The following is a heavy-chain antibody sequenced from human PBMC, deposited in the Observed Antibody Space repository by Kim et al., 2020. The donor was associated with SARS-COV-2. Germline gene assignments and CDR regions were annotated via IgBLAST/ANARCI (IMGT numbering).Heavy chain of an antibody. J-gene: IGHJ6*03. CDR2: IYSGGST. Sequence: GGSLRLSCAASGFTVSSNYMSWVRQAPGKGLEWVSVIYSGGSTYYTDSVKGRFTISRHNSKNTLYLQMNSRRAEDAAVYYCARGGYSSSSLYDYYYMDVWGKGTKVTV. V-gene: IGHV3-53*04. D-gene: IGHD6-6*01. CDR1: GFTVSSNY. CDR3: ARGGYSSSSLYDYYYMDV.